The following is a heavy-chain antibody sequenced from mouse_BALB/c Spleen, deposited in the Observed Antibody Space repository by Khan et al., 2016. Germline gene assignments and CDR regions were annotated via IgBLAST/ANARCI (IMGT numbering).Heavy chain of an antibody. Sequence: QMQLEESGAELAKPGASVKMSCKASGYTFTSYWMHWVKQRPGQGLEWIGYINPSTGYTEYNQKFKDKATLTADKSSSTAYMQLSSLTSEDSAVYYCASRRDYFDYWGQGTTLTVSS. J-gene: IGHJ2*01. CDR3: ASRRDYFDY. CDR2: INPSTGYT. CDR1: GYTFTSYW. V-gene: IGHV1-7*01.